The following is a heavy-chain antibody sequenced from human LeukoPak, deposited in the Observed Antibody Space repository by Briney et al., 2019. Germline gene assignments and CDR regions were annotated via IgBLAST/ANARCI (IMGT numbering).Heavy chain of an antibody. D-gene: IGHD5-24*01. V-gene: IGHV3-7*04. CDR2: IKQDGSKK. Sequence: GGSLRLSCAASGCTLSTYAMNWVRQAPGKGLEWVANIKQDGSKKSYVDSVKGRFTISRDNAKNSLYLQMNSLRAEDTAIYYCTRVGYIDEGIDYWGQGTLVTVSS. CDR3: TRVGYIDEGIDY. CDR1: GCTLSTYA. J-gene: IGHJ4*02.